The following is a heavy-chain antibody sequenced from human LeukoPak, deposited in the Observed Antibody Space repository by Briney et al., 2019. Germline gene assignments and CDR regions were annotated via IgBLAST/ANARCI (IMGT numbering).Heavy chain of an antibody. V-gene: IGHV4-31*03. CDR1: GGSISSGGYY. D-gene: IGHD1-26*01. Sequence: SETLSLTCTVSGGSISSGGYYWSCLRQHPGKGLGWIGYIYYSGSTYYNPSLKSRVTISVDTSKNQFSLKLSSVTAADTAVYYCARDRELLGLDYWGQGTLVTFSS. CDR2: IYYSGST. J-gene: IGHJ4*02. CDR3: ARDRELLGLDY.